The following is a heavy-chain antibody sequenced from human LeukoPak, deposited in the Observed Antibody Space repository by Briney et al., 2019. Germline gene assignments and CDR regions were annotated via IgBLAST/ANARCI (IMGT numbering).Heavy chain of an antibody. CDR2: ISGSGGST. J-gene: IGHJ4*02. D-gene: IGHD6-19*01. Sequence: PGGSLRLSCAASGFTFSSYGMSWVRQAPGKGLEWVSAISGSGGSTYYADSVKGRFTISRDNSKNTLYLQMNSLRAEDTAVYYCAKTLSPNTPKGIAVAGPGDYWGQGTLVTVSS. CDR1: GFTFSSYG. CDR3: AKTLSPNTPKGIAVAGPGDY. V-gene: IGHV3-23*01.